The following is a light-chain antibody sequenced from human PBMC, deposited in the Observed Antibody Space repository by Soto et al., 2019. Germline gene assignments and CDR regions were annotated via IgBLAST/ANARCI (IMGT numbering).Light chain of an antibody. CDR1: SSNIGSNY. J-gene: IGLJ1*01. Sequence: QSVLTQPPSASGTPGQRVTISCSGSSSNIGSNYVYWYQQLPGTAPKLLIYRNNQRPSGVPDRFSGSKSGTSASLAISGLRSEDEADYYCAAWDDSFSYVFGTGTKVTVL. CDR3: AAWDDSFSYV. V-gene: IGLV1-47*01. CDR2: RNN.